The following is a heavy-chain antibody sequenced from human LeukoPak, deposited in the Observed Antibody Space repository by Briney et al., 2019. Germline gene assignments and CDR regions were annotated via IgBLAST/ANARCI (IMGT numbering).Heavy chain of an antibody. D-gene: IGHD3-10*01. CDR1: GGSFGSFY. Sequence: SETLSLTCTVFGGSFGSFYWTWIRQPPGKGLEWIGEITPSGSTSYIPSLKRRLTISIDTSQDQFSLRLTSMNAADTAVYYCARISGSGSLDYWGQGTLVTVSS. V-gene: IGHV4-34*01. CDR3: ARISGSGSLDY. CDR2: ITPSGST. J-gene: IGHJ4*02.